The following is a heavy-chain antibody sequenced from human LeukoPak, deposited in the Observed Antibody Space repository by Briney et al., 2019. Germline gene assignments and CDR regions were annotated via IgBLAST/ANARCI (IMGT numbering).Heavy chain of an antibody. CDR3: ARGAPGVTTFDY. V-gene: IGHV4-61*01. D-gene: IGHD4-17*01. CDR2: IYYSGST. J-gene: IGHJ4*02. CDR1: GGSVSSSSYY. Sequence: PSETLSLTCTVSGGSVSSSSYYWSWIRQPPGKGLEWIGYIYYSGSTNYNPSLKSRVTISVDTSKNQFSLKLSSVTAADTAVYYCARGAPGVTTFDYWGQGTLVTVSS.